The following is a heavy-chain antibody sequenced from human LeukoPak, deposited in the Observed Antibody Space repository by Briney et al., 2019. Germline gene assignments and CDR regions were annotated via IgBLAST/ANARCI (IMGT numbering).Heavy chain of an antibody. J-gene: IGHJ5*02. CDR2: INPNSGGT. D-gene: IGHD3-3*01. CDR1: GYTFTGYY. V-gene: IGHV1-2*02. Sequence: ASVKVSCKASGYTFTGYYMHWVRQAPGQGLEWMGWINPNSGGTNYAQKFQGRVTTTRDTSISTAYMELSRLRSDDTAVYYFARYYDFWSGYSPWGQGTLVTVSS. CDR3: ARYYDFWSGYSP.